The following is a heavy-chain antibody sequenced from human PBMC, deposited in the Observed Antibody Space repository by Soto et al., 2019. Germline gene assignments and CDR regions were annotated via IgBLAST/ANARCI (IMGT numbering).Heavy chain of an antibody. V-gene: IGHV5-51*01. Sequence: GAEVQKAGESLKISCQGSGYSFVSYWIAWVRQMPGKGLEWMGSIYPGDSDTTNSPSFQGQVTMSVEKSITTVYLQWSSLKASDTAMYYCARTDGYEIEYWGQGTLVTVSS. CDR2: IYPGDSDT. D-gene: IGHD2-21*01. CDR3: ARTDGYEIEY. CDR1: GYSFVSYW. J-gene: IGHJ4*02.